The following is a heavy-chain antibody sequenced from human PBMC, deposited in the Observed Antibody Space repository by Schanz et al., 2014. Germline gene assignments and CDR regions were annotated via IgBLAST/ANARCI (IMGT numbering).Heavy chain of an antibody. J-gene: IGHJ4*02. V-gene: IGHV3-64*04. CDR3: ARDRVGASSYFDY. CDR2: ISSDVNST. CDR1: GFTFSSYT. D-gene: IGHD1-26*01. Sequence: PGGSLRLSCSVSGFTFSSYTMHWVRQAPGKGLEYVSAISSDVNSTYYADSVKNRFTISRDNANNSLFLRMNSLRAEDTAVYYCARDRVGASSYFDYWGQGTLVTVSS.